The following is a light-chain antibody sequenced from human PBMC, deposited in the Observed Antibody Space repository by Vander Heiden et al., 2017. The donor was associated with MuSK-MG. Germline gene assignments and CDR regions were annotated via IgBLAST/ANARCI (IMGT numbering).Light chain of an antibody. CDR1: HTIGSY. J-gene: IGKJ1*01. Sequence: DIQITQSPSTLPAAVGDSVTTTCRASHTIGSYLAWYQQKTGKAPKLLVYAASSLETGGPSRFSGSASGTEFTLTISSRQPDDFATYYCQQYSNTSSRTFGQGTKVEIK. CDR3: QQYSNTSSRT. CDR2: AAS. V-gene: IGKV1-5*03.